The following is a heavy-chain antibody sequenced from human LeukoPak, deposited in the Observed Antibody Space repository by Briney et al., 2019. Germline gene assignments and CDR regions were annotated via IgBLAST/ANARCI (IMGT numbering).Heavy chain of an antibody. CDR1: GFTFSGYG. CDR2: ISYDGSRK. J-gene: IGHJ4*02. Sequence: GGSLRLSCAASGFTFSGYGLHWVRQAPGKGLEWVAIISYDGSRKYYADSVKGRFTISRDNSKNTLYLQMNSLRTEDTAVYYCAKDYSSSGYYHDYWGQGTLVTVSS. V-gene: IGHV3-30*18. D-gene: IGHD3-22*01. CDR3: AKDYSSSGYYHDY.